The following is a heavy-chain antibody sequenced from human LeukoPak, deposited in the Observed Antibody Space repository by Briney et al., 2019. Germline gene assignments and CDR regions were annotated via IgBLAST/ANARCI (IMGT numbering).Heavy chain of an antibody. J-gene: IGHJ6*02. CDR3: ARDRYASRSYVMDV. V-gene: IGHV3-30*04. CDR2: VSYDGGNE. CDR1: GFTFRRYA. D-gene: IGHD2-2*01. Sequence: GGSLRLSCELSGFTFRRYAMRWVRQAPGKGLEWLAVVSYDGGNEYYADSVKGRFTISRGKSRNTAFLPMDSLRHEDTGLYFCARDRYASRSYVMDVWGQGTTVVVSS.